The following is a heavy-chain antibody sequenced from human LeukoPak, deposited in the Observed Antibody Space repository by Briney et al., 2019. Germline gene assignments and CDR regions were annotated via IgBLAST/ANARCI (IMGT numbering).Heavy chain of an antibody. J-gene: IGHJ4*02. CDR2: INPNSGGT. D-gene: IGHD3-16*01. Sequence: ASVKVSCKASGYTFTSYDINWVRQATGQGLEWMGWINPNSGGTNYAQKFQGRVTMTRDTSISTAYMELSRLRSDDTAVYYCARGPGRGTLWGQGTLVTVSS. V-gene: IGHV1-2*02. CDR3: ARGPGRGTL. CDR1: GYTFTSYD.